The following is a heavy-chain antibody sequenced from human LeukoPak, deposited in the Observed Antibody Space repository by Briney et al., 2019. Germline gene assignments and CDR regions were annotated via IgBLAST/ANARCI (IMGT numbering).Heavy chain of an antibody. CDR3: ARVLSAYYFDY. J-gene: IGHJ4*02. D-gene: IGHD2-15*01. V-gene: IGHV5-51*01. CDR2: IYPGDSET. Sequence: GESLKISCKGSGYGFTSYWIGWVRQMPGKGLEWMGIIYPGDSETRHSPSFQGQVTISADKSISTAYLQRSSLKASDTAMYYCARVLSAYYFDYWGQGTLVTVSS. CDR1: GYGFTSYW.